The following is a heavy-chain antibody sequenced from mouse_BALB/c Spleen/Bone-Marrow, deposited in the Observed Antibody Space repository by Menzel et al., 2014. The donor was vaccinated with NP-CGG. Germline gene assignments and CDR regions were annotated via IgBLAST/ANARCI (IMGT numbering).Heavy chain of an antibody. D-gene: IGHD2-10*02. CDR3: ARRKFGNHGFAY. CDR1: GYTFTSYW. Sequence: VQLQQSGAELAKPGASVKMSCKASGYTFTSYWMHWVKQRPGQGLEWIGYINPSTDYTEYNQKFKDKATLTADKSSSTTYMQLNSMTSEDSAVYYCARRKFGNHGFAYWGQGTLVTVSA. V-gene: IGHV1-7*01. CDR2: INPSTDYT. J-gene: IGHJ3*01.